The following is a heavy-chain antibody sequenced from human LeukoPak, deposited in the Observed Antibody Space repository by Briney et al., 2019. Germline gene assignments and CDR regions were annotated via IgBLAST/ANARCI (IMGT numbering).Heavy chain of an antibody. CDR1: GGSISSYY. CDR2: IYHTGST. D-gene: IGHD3-10*01. J-gene: IGHJ5*02. Sequence: SETLSLTCTVSGGSISSYYWSWIRQPPGKGLEWIANIYHTGSTYYNPSLKSRVIISVDTSANQFSLKLNSVTAADTAVYYCARPIRSRDNNWFDPWGQGILVTVSS. V-gene: IGHV4-59*04. CDR3: ARPIRSRDNNWFDP.